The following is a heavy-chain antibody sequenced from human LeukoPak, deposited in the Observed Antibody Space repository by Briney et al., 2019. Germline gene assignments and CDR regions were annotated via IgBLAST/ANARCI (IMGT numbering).Heavy chain of an antibody. D-gene: IGHD6-13*01. CDR3: ARNQQLVDRYYYYYHYMDV. V-gene: IGHV3-7*01. CDR2: INQDGSEK. Sequence: PGGSLRLSCAASGLTFTNAWMTWVRQAPGQGLEWVANINQDGSEKYFVDSVMGRFTISRDNAKNSLYLQMNSLRVEDTAVYYCARNQQLVDRYYYYYHYMDVWGKGTTVTVSS. J-gene: IGHJ6*03. CDR1: GLTFTNAW.